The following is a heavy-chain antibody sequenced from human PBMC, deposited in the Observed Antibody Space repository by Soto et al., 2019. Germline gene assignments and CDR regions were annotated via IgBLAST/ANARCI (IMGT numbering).Heavy chain of an antibody. CDR2: IKSKTDGGTT. V-gene: IGHV3-15*01. Sequence: GGSLRLSCAASGFTFSNAWMSWVRQAPGKGPEWVGRIKSKTDGGTTDYAAPVKGRFTISRDDSKNTLYLQMNSLKTEDTAVYYCTTRVYCTNGVCYIFFVDDAFDIWGQGTMVTVSS. D-gene: IGHD2-8*01. CDR3: TTRVYCTNGVCYIFFVDDAFDI. J-gene: IGHJ3*02. CDR1: GFTFSNAW.